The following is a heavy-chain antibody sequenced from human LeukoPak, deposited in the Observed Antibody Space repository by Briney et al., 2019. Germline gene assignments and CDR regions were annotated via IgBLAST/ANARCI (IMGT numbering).Heavy chain of an antibody. V-gene: IGHV4-4*07. CDR3: ARDLGYYYDSSGYSWFDP. J-gene: IGHJ5*02. D-gene: IGHD3-22*01. Sequence: PSETLSLTCTVSGGSISSYYWSWIRQPAGKGLEWIGRIYTSGSTNYNPSLKSRVTMSVDTSKNQFSLKLSSVTAADTAVYYCARDLGYYYDSSGYSWFDPWGQGTLVTVSS. CDR2: IYTSGST. CDR1: GGSISSYY.